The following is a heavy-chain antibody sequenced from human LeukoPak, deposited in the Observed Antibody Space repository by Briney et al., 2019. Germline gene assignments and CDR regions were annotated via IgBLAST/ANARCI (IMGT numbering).Heavy chain of an antibody. CDR3: ARASSGSRDY. J-gene: IGHJ4*02. V-gene: IGHV3-48*03. CDR1: GFTLSSYS. Sequence: HAGGSLRLSCAASGFTLSSYSMNLVRQAPGNGLEWVSHISRRGTVYYADSVKGRFTISRDNAKSSLYLQMNSLRAEDTAVYYCARASSGSRDYWGQGTLVTVSS. CDR2: ISRRGTV. D-gene: IGHD3-22*01.